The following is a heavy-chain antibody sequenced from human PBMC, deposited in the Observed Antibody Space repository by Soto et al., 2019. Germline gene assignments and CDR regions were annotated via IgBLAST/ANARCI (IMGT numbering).Heavy chain of an antibody. CDR1: GYTFTGYY. D-gene: IGHD3-3*01. CDR3: ARTYYDFWSGSNWFDP. Sequence: ASVTVSCKASGYTFTGYYMHWVRQAPGQGLEWMGWINPNSGGTNYAQKFQGWVTMTRDTSISTAYMELSRLRSDDTAVYYCARTYYDFWSGSNWFDPWGQGTLVTVSS. CDR2: INPNSGGT. V-gene: IGHV1-2*04. J-gene: IGHJ5*02.